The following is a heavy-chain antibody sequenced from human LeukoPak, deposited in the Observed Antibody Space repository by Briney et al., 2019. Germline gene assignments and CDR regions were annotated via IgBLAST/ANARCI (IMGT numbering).Heavy chain of an antibody. CDR3: ARERTTVGPNFDY. V-gene: IGHV4-38-2*02. D-gene: IGHD4-17*01. CDR2: IYHSGST. J-gene: IGHJ4*02. CDR1: GYSISSGYY. Sequence: SETLSLTCTVSGYSISSGYYWGWIRQPPGKGLEWIGSIYHSGSTYYNPSLKSRVTISVDTSKNQFSLKLSSVTAADTAVYYCARERTTVGPNFDYWGQGTLVTVSS.